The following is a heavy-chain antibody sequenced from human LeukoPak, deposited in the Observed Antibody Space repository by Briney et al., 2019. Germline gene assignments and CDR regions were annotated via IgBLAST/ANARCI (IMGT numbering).Heavy chain of an antibody. CDR3: ARQGEGAFDN. CDR1: GGXFSGYY. Sequence: SETLSLTCTVYGGXFSGYYCSWIRQPPGRGLEWIGKIHHSGGTNYNPSLRSRVTISVDTSKNQFSLRLTSVTVADTAVYYCARQGEGAFDNWGQGTLVTVSS. V-gene: IGHV4-34*01. J-gene: IGHJ4*02. CDR2: IHHSGGT. D-gene: IGHD1-26*01.